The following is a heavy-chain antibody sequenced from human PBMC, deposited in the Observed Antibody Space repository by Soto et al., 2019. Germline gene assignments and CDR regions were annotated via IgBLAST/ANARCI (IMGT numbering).Heavy chain of an antibody. V-gene: IGHV3-48*01. CDR3: AREADILNWFDP. J-gene: IGHJ5*02. CDR1: GFTFSSYS. Sequence: GGSLRLSCAASGFTFSSYSMNWVRQAPGKGLEWISYISSSSRTIYNADTVKGRFNISRDNAKNSLYLQINSLRAEDTAVYYCAREADILNWFDPWGQGTLVTVSA. D-gene: IGHD3-9*01. CDR2: ISSSSRTI.